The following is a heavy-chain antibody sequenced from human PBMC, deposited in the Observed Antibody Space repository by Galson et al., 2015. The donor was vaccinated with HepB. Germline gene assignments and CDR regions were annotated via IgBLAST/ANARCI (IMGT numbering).Heavy chain of an antibody. CDR2: ISSSGNYT. V-gene: IGHV3-11*06. CDR3: ARGGGLLRFGESLDP. Sequence: SLRLSCAASGFIFSDYYMSWIRQAPGKGLEWVSYISSSGNYTNYADSVKGRFTISRDNAKKSLYLQMNSLRAEDTAVYYCARGGGLLRFGESLDPWGQGTLVTVSS. D-gene: IGHD3-10*01. CDR1: GFIFSDYY. J-gene: IGHJ5*02.